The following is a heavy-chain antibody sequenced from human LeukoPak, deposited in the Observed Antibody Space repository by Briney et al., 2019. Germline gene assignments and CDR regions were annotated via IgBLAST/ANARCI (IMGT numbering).Heavy chain of an antibody. CDR1: GFTFSSHS. V-gene: IGHV3-48*01. CDR3: ARGWSADY. CDR2: ISSSSSTI. J-gene: IGHJ4*02. D-gene: IGHD2-8*01. Sequence: GGSLRLSCAASGFTFSSHSMSWVRQAPGKGLEWVSYISSSSSTIYYADSVKGRFTISRDNAKNSLYLQMNSLRAEDTAVYYCARGWSADYWGQGTLVTVSS.